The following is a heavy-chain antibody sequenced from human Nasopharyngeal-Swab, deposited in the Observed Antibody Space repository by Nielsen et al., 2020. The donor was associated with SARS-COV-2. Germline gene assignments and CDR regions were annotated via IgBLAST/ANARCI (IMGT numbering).Heavy chain of an antibody. J-gene: IGHJ4*02. V-gene: IGHV4-34*01. CDR2: INHSGST. CDR3: ARGQGPRHYYDSSGYYYDVLGRGYYFDY. Sequence: RQAPGKGLEWIGEINHSGSTNYNPSLKCRVTISVDTSKNQFSLKLSSVTAADTAVYYCARGQGPRHYYDSSGYYYDVLGRGYYFDYWGQGTLVTVSS. D-gene: IGHD3-22*01.